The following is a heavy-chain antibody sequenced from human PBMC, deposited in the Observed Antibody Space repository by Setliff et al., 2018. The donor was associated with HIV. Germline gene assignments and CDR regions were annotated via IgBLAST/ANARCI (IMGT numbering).Heavy chain of an antibody. CDR2: LNTDGSST. V-gene: IGHV3-74*03. D-gene: IGHD3-10*01. Sequence: GGSLRLSCAASGFTFSSYWMHWVRQAPGKGLVWVSRLNTDGSSTKYADSAKGRFTISRDNAKNTLYLQMDSLRGEDTAVYYCARGYYGSDLQNAMDVWGQGTTVTVSS. CDR3: ARGYYGSDLQNAMDV. J-gene: IGHJ6*02. CDR1: GFTFSSYW.